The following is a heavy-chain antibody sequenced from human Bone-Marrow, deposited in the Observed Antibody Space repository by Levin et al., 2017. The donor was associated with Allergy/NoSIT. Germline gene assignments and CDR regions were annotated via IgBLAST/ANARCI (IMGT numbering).Heavy chain of an antibody. CDR2: ISEGGGSTI. J-gene: IGHJ4*02. D-gene: IGHD1-14*01. Sequence: QTGGSLRLSCAASGFTFTTFGINWVRQAPGKGLEWISYISEGGGSTIYYADSVKGRFTVSRDNAKNSLSLQMSSLRAEDTAVYYCARDRTRTYVDYWGEGTLVTVSS. CDR1: GFTFTTFG. V-gene: IGHV3-48*04. CDR3: ARDRTRTYVDY.